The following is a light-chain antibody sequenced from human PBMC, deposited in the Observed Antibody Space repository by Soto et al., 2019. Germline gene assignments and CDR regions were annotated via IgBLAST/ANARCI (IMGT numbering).Light chain of an antibody. CDR3: QTWGTGIRVV. CDR2: LNSDGSH. CDR1: SGHSNYA. J-gene: IGLJ2*01. Sequence: QLVLTQSPSASASLGASVKLTCTLSSGHSNYAIAWHQQQPEKGPRYLMKLNSDGSHSKGDGIPDRFSGSSSGAERYLTISSLQSEDEADYYCQTWGTGIRVVFGGGTKLTVL. V-gene: IGLV4-69*01.